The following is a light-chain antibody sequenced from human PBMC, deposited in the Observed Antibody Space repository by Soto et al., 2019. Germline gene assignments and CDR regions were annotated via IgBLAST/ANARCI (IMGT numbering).Light chain of an antibody. J-gene: IGKJ2*01. Sequence: EIVLTQSPGTLSLSPGERATLSCRASQSVNSRYLAWYQQKPGQAPRLLIYGASSRATGIPDRFSGSGSGTDFTLTISRLEPEDFAVYYCQQYDSSSRTFGQGTKLEIK. CDR3: QQYDSSSRT. V-gene: IGKV3-20*01. CDR1: QSVNSRY. CDR2: GAS.